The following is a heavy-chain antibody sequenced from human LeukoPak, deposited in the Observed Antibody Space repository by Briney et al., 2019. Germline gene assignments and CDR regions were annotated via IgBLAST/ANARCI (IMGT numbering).Heavy chain of an antibody. CDR2: ISSSSSYI. Sequence: GGSLRLSCAASGFTFSSYSMNWVRQAPGKGLEWVSSISSSSSYIYYADSVKGRFTISRDNAKNSLYLQMNSLRAEDTAVYYCARGGAYGDYAFDIWGQGTMVTVSS. CDR3: ARGGAYGDYAFDI. J-gene: IGHJ3*02. V-gene: IGHV3-21*01. CDR1: GFTFSSYS. D-gene: IGHD4-17*01.